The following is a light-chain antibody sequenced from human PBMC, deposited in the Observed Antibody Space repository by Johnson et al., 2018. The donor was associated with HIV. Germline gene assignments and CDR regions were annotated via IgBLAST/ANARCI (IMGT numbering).Light chain of an antibody. V-gene: IGLV1-51*02. CDR2: ENN. J-gene: IGLJ1*01. CDR1: RSNIGNNY. Sequence: QSVLTQPPSVSAAPGQKVTISCSGSRSNIGNNYVSWYQQLPGTAHKLLIYENNKRPSGIPDRFPGSKSGTSATLGITGLQTGDEAYYYCGTWDSSLIAGGVFGTGTKVTVL. CDR3: GTWDSSLIAGGV.